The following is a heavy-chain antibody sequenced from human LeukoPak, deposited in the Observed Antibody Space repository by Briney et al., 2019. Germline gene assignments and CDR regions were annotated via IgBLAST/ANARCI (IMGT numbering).Heavy chain of an antibody. CDR2: TYYRSKWYN. CDR1: GDSVSSNSAA. J-gene: IGHJ6*02. D-gene: IGHD3-10*01. Sequence: SQTLSLTCAISGDSVSSNSAAWNWIRQSPSRGLEWLGRTYYRSKWYNDYAVSVKSRITINPDTSKNQFSLQLNSVTPEDTAVYFCARLKVTLVRGIIYDYYGLDVWGQGTPVSVSS. CDR3: ARLKVTLVRGIIYDYYGLDV. V-gene: IGHV6-1*01.